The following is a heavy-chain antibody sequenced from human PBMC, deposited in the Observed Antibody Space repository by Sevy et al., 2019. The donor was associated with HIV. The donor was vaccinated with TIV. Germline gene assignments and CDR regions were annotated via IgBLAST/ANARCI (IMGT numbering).Heavy chain of an antibody. D-gene: IGHD2-15*01. CDR2: VSYDGADK. Sequence: GGSLRLSCAASGFIFNNYDMYWIRQAPGKGLEWVATVSYDGADKDYADIVKGRFTISRDSSRGMLYLQMSSLRPEDTVVYFCAKDMVDCSGGTCYSGAVSPFESWGQGTLVTVSS. CDR3: AKDMVDCSGGTCYSGAVSPFES. CDR1: GFIFNNYD. V-gene: IGHV3-30*18. J-gene: IGHJ4*02.